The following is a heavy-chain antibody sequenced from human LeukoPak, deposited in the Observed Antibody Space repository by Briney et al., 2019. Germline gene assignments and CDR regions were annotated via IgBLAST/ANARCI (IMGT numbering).Heavy chain of an antibody. J-gene: IGHJ4*02. CDR2: SCSSSRTI. D-gene: IGHD2-21*01. Sequence: GGSLRLSCAASGFTFSSYSMNWVRQAPGKGLEGVSYSCSSSRTIYYADSVKVRFTISRDNANNSLYLQMNSLRAEDTAVHYCASSIRRLVYFDYWGQGTLVTVSS. CDR3: ASSIRRLVYFDY. CDR1: GFTFSSYS. V-gene: IGHV3-48*04.